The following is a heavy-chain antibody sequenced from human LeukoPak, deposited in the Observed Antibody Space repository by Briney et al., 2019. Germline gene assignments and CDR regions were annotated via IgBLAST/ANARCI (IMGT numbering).Heavy chain of an antibody. V-gene: IGHV1-69*13. D-gene: IGHD3-9*01. J-gene: IGHJ4*02. CDR3: ASGNYDILTGYYRNFDY. CDR1: GGTFSSYA. CDR2: IIPIFGTA. Sequence: ASVKVSCKASGGTFSSYAISWVRQAPGQGLEWMGGIIPIFGTANYAQKFQGRVTITADESTSTAYMELSSLRSEDTAVYYCASGNYDILTGYYRNFDYWGQGTLVTVSS.